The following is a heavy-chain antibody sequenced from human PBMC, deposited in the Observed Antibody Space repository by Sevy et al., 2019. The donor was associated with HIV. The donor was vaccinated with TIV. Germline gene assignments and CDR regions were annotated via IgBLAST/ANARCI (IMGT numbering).Heavy chain of an antibody. CDR2: ISGSGGST. CDR3: AKADSSSWYSDY. CDR1: GFTFSSYA. V-gene: IGHV3-23*01. Sequence: GGSLRLSCAASGFTFSSYAMSWVRQAPGKGLEWVSAISGSGGSTYYANSVKGRFTISRDNSKNTLYLQMNSLRAEDTAVYYCAKADSSSWYSDYWGQGTLVTVSS. J-gene: IGHJ4*02. D-gene: IGHD6-13*01.